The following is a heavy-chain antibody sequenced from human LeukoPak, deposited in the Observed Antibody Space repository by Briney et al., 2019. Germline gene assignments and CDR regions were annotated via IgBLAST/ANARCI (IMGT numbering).Heavy chain of an antibody. D-gene: IGHD2-21*02. CDR2: IGASGGTT. CDR3: AREVSVPSGGACGGACYWARPFDY. V-gene: IGHV3-23*01. CDR1: RFSFSTYA. Sequence: PGGSLRLSCSASRFSFSTYAMSWVRQAPGKGLEWVSAIGASGGTTFYADSATGRFTISRDNSKNTLFLQMNSLRAEDTAVYYCAREVSVPSGGACGGACYWARPFDYWGQGTLVSVSS. J-gene: IGHJ4*02.